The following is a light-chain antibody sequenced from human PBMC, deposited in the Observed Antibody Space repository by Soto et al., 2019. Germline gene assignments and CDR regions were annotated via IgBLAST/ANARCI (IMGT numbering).Light chain of an antibody. CDR2: NNY. V-gene: IGLV1-44*01. J-gene: IGLJ3*02. Sequence: QLVLTQPPSASETPEQRVTISCSGSSSNIGSNTVNWYQHLPGTTPKLLIYNNYQRPSGVPDRFSASKSGTSASLAITGLQSEDEADYYCAAWDDSVKTLLFGGGTKVTVL. CDR1: SSNIGSNT. CDR3: AAWDDSVKTLL.